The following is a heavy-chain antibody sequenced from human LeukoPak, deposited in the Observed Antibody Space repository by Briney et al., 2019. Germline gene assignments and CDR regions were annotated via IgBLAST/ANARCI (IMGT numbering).Heavy chain of an antibody. J-gene: IGHJ6*02. CDR1: GFTFSSHG. Sequence: GGSLRLSCAASGFTFSSHGLHWVRQAPGKGLEWVAVIWYDAKTKYYLDSIKGRFTISRDNSKNTLYLQLSSLRAEDTAIYYCARDVTGSDSYYGLDVWGQGTTVTVSS. D-gene: IGHD2-8*02. CDR3: ARDVTGSDSYYGLDV. CDR2: IWYDAKTK. V-gene: IGHV3-33*01.